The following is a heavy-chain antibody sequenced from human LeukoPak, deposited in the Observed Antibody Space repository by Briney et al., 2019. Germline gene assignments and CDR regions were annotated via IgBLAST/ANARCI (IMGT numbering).Heavy chain of an antibody. CDR1: GFTVSTNY. V-gene: IGHV3-53*01. CDR3: ARGGPFQWELLVY. J-gene: IGHJ4*02. Sequence: GGSLRLSCAASGFTVSTNYVSWVRQAPGKGLEWVSVIYRSGSTYYADSVKGRFTISRDNSKNTLYLQMNRLRAEDTAVYYCARGGPFQWELLVYWGQGTLVTVSS. D-gene: IGHD1-26*01. CDR2: IYRSGST.